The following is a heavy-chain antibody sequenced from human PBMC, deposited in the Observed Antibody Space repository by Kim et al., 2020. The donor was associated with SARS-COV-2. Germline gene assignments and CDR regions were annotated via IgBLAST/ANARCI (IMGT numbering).Heavy chain of an antibody. CDR2: INHSGST. D-gene: IGHD2-15*01. V-gene: IGHV4-34*01. CDR3: ARGSGRCSGGSCYSDY. J-gene: IGHJ4*02. Sequence: SETLSLTCAVYGGSFSGYYWSWIRQPPGKGLEWIGEINHSGSTNYNPSLKSRVTISVDTSKNQFSLKLSSVTAADTAVYYCARGSGRCSGGSCYSDYWGQGTLVTVSS. CDR1: GGSFSGYY.